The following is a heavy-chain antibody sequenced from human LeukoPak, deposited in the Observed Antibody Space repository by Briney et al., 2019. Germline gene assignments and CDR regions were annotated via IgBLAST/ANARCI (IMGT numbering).Heavy chain of an antibody. CDR3: AKSGSYYYDSSGLDY. CDR2: ISGSGGST. J-gene: IGHJ4*02. CDR1: EFTFSSCV. Sequence: GGSLRLSCAASEFTFSSCVMSWVRQAPGKGLEWVSAISGSGGSTYYADSVKGRFTVSRDNSKNTLYLQMDSLRVEDTAVYYCAKSGSYYYDSSGLDYWGQGTLVTVSS. V-gene: IGHV3-23*01. D-gene: IGHD3-22*01.